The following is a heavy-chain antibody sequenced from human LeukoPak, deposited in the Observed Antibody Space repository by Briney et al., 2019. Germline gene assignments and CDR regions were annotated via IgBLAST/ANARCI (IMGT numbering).Heavy chain of an antibody. V-gene: IGHV4-34*01. D-gene: IGHD1-1*01. Sequence: SETLSLTCAVFGGSFSGYYCSWIRQPPGKGLEWIGEISHSGSTNYNPSLKSRVTISVDTSKNQFSLKLNSVTAADTAVYYCARDSSRGLERLFDPWGQGTLVTVSS. J-gene: IGHJ5*02. CDR3: ARDSSRGLERLFDP. CDR1: GGSFSGYY. CDR2: ISHSGST.